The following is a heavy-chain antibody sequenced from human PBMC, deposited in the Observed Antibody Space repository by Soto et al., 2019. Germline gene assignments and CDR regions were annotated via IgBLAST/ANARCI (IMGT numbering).Heavy chain of an antibody. CDR2: IFYLGSS. J-gene: IGHJ5*02. CDR1: GDSIISSDFY. CDR3: ARHSLALRKNNWFDP. V-gene: IGHV4-39*01. Sequence: SSETLSLTCTVSGDSIISSDFYWGWVRQPPGKGLEWIGSIFYLGSSYYNPSLKSRVTMSVDTSKNQFSLRLRSVTAADTALYFCARHSLALRKNNWFDPWGQGLMVTVSS. D-gene: IGHD3-3*02.